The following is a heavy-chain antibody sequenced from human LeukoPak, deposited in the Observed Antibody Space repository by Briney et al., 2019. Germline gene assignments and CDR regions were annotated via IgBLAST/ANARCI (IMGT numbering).Heavy chain of an antibody. CDR2: ISSSSSYI. CDR3: ARSSSGYYSPFDY. Sequence: GGSLRLSCAASGSTFSSYSMNWVRQAPGKGLEWVSSISSSSSYIYYADSVKGRFTISRDNAKNSLYLQMNSLRAEDTAVYYCARSSSGYYSPFDYWGQGTPVTVSS. CDR1: GSTFSSYS. J-gene: IGHJ4*02. V-gene: IGHV3-21*01. D-gene: IGHD3-22*01.